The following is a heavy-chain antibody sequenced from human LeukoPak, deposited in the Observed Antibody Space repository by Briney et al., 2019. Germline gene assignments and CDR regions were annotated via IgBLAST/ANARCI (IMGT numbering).Heavy chain of an antibody. CDR1: GGSISGAGYS. D-gene: IGHD3-10*01. CDR3: ARRPGGYYGLGSRLDN. V-gene: IGHV4-39*01. CDR2: VYYSGNT. Sequence: PSETLSLTCTVSGGSISGAGYSWGWIRQPPGKGLEWIGSVYYSGNTDYNPSLKSRLTMSVDTTKNQFLLRLRSVTAADTAVYYCARRPGGYYGLGSRLDNWGQGTRVTLSS. J-gene: IGHJ4*02.